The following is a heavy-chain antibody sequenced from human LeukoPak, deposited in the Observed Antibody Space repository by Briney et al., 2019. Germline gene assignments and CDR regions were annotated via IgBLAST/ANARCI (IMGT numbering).Heavy chain of an antibody. CDR3: ATGSGGNRDY. J-gene: IGHJ4*02. CDR2: ISSSSSYI. Sequence: PGGSLRLSCAASGFTFSSYAMHWVRQAPGKGLEWVSSISSSSSYIYYADSVKGRFTISRDNAKNSLYLQMNSLRAEDTAVYYCATGSGGNRDYWGQGTLVTVSS. D-gene: IGHD3-10*01. V-gene: IGHV3-21*01. CDR1: GFTFSSYA.